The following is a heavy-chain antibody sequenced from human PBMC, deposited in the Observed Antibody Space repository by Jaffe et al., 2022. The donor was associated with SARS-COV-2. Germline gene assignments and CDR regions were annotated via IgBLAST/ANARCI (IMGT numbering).Heavy chain of an antibody. CDR1: GFTFSSYG. CDR2: IWYDGSNK. V-gene: IGHV3-33*01. J-gene: IGHJ4*02. CDR3: ARWFGELSLDY. Sequence: QVQLVESGGGVVQPGRSLRLSCAASGFTFSSYGMHWVRQAPGKGLEWVAVIWYDGSNKYYADSVKGRFTISRDNSKNTLYLQMNSLRAEDTAVYYCARWFGELSLDYWGQGTLVTVSS. D-gene: IGHD3-10*01.